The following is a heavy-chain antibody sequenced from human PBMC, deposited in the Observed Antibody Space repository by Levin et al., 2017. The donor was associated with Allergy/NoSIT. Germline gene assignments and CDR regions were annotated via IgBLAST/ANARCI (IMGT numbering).Heavy chain of an antibody. Sequence: SETLSLTCTVSGGSVNSSSYYWGWIRQPPGKGLEWIGSISYSGSTYYNPSLKSRVTISVDTSKNQFSLKLTSVTAADTAVYYCARRRSSGSPHRNAFDIWGQGTMVTVSS. J-gene: IGHJ3*02. CDR1: GGSVNSSSYY. CDR2: ISYSGST. D-gene: IGHD6-19*01. CDR3: ARRRSSGSPHRNAFDI. V-gene: IGHV4-39*01.